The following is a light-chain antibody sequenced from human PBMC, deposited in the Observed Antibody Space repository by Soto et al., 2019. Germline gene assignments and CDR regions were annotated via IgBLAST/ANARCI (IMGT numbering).Light chain of an antibody. CDR2: QDS. Sequence: YELTQPPSVSVSPGQKDSITCSGDKLGDKYACWYQQKPGQSPVLVIYQDSKRPSGIPERFSGSNSGNTATLTISGTQAMDEADYYCQAWDSSSDVFGTGTKLTVL. V-gene: IGLV3-1*01. CDR1: KLGDKY. J-gene: IGLJ1*01. CDR3: QAWDSSSDV.